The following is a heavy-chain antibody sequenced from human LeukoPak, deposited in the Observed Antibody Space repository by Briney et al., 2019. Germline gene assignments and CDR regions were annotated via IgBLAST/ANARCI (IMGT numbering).Heavy chain of an antibody. J-gene: IGHJ4*02. CDR3: ATGYDFWSGYYSFDY. D-gene: IGHD3-3*01. V-gene: IGHV3-30-3*01. CDR1: GFTFSSYA. CDR2: ISYDGSNK. Sequence: GGSLRLSCAASGFTFSSYAMPWVRQAPGKGLEWVAVISYDGSNKYYADSVKGRFTISRDNSKNTLYLQMNSLRAEDTAVYYCATGYDFWSGYYSFDYWGQGTLVTVSS.